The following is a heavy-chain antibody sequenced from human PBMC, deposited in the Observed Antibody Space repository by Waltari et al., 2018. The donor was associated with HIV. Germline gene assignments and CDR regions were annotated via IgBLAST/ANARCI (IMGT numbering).Heavy chain of an antibody. J-gene: IGHJ3*02. V-gene: IGHV3-53*02. Sequence: EVQLVETGGGLIQPGGSLRLSCAASEFTVSSDYMSWVRQAPGKGLEVVSVIYSGGSTYYADSVKGRFTISRDNSKNTLYLQMNSLRAEDTAIYYCARGSEYSGYADAFDIWGQGTMVTVSS. D-gene: IGHD5-12*01. CDR3: ARGSEYSGYADAFDI. CDR1: EFTVSSDY. CDR2: IYSGGST.